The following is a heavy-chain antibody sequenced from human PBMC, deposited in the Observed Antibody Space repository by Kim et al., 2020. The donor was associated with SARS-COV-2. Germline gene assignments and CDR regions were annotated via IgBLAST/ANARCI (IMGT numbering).Heavy chain of an antibody. V-gene: IGHV3-23*01. D-gene: IGHD2-2*01. Sequence: GGSLRLSCATSGFTFNTYAMSWVRQAPGKGLEWVSGLSNSGTSTYYADSVKGRFTISRDSSKNTLYLQMSSLRAEDTAVYYCAKDVRPLLPAANDYWGQGTLVTVSS. CDR3: AKDVRPLLPAANDY. CDR1: GFTFNTYA. J-gene: IGHJ4*02. CDR2: LSNSGTST.